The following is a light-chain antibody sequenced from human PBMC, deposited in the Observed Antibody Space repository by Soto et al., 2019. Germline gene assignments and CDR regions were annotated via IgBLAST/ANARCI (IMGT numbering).Light chain of an antibody. CDR1: QSVSSN. V-gene: IGKV3-15*01. CDR3: QQYNNWPLT. J-gene: IGKJ4*01. Sequence: EIVMTQSPATLSVSPGERATLSCRASQSVSSNLAWYQQKPGQAPRLLIYGASTRATVIPARFSGSGSGTEFTLTISRLQSEDFAVYYCQQYNNWPLTFGGGTKVEIK. CDR2: GAS.